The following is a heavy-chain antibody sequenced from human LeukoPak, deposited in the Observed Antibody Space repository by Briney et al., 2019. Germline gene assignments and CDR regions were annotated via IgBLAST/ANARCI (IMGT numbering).Heavy chain of an antibody. CDR2: IYPGYSDT. J-gene: IGHJ3*02. D-gene: IGHD2-15*01. CDR1: GYSFTSYW. Sequence: GESLKISRKGSGYSFTSYWIGWVRQMPGKGLEWMGIIYPGYSDTRYSPSFQGQVTISPDKSISPAYLHWSSLKASDTAMYYCARQVATDGFDIWGQGTMVTVSS. CDR3: ARQVATDGFDI. V-gene: IGHV5-51*01.